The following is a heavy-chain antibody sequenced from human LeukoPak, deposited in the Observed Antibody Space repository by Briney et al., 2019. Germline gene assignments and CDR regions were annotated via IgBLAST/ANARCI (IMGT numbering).Heavy chain of an antibody. CDR1: GGTFSSYA. D-gene: IGHD3-3*01. CDR2: IIPILGIA. Sequence: GASVKVSCKASGGTFSSYAISWVRQAPGQGLEWMGRIIPILGIANYAQKFQGRVTITADKSTSTAYMELSSLRSEDTAVYYCARDGGPDYDFWSRSTPFGYWGQGTLVTVSS. V-gene: IGHV1-69*04. J-gene: IGHJ4*02. CDR3: ARDGGPDYDFWSRSTPFGY.